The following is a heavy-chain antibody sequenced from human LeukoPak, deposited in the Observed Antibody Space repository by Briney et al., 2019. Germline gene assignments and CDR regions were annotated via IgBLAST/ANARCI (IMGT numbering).Heavy chain of an antibody. V-gene: IGHV3-30-3*01. CDR2: ISYDGSNK. D-gene: IGHD3-10*01. CDR1: GFTFSSYA. CDR3: AREGYYGSGSPPSLYFDY. J-gene: IGHJ4*02. Sequence: GRSLRLSCAASGFTFSSYAMHWVRQAPGKGLEWVAVISYDGSNKYYADSVKGRFTISRDNSKNTLYLQMNSLRAEDTAVYYCAREGYYGSGSPPSLYFDYWGQGTLVTVSS.